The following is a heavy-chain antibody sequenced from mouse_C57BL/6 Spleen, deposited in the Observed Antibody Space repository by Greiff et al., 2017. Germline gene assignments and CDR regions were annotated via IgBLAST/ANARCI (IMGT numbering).Heavy chain of an antibody. V-gene: IGHV2-2*01. CDR2: IWSGGST. Sequence: QVHLKESGPGLVQPSQSLSITCTVSVFSLTSYGVHWVRQSPGKGLEWLGVIWSGGSTDYNAAFISRLSISKDNSKSQVFFKMNSLQADDTAIYYCARTYYDTTWFAYWGQGTLVTVSA. J-gene: IGHJ3*01. D-gene: IGHD2-4*01. CDR3: ARTYYDTTWFAY. CDR1: VFSLTSYG.